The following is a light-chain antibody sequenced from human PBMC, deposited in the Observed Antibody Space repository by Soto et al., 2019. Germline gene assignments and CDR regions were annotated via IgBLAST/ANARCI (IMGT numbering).Light chain of an antibody. Sequence: AIRMTQSPSSLSASTGDRVTITCRASQGISSYLACYQQKPGKAPKLLIYAASTLQSGVPSRFSGSGSGTDFTLTICCLQSEDFATYYCQQYYSYPPTFGQGTKVEIK. V-gene: IGKV1-8*01. J-gene: IGKJ1*01. CDR2: AAS. CDR3: QQYYSYPPT. CDR1: QGISSY.